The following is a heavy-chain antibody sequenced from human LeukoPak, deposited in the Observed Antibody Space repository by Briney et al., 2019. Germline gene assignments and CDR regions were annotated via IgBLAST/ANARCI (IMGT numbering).Heavy chain of an antibody. J-gene: IGHJ4*02. CDR2: ISSSSSYI. CDR1: GLTFSNYA. Sequence: GGSLRLSCAASGLTFSNYAMSWVRQAPGKGLEWVSSISSSSSYIYYADSVKGRFTISRDNAKNSLYLQMNSLRAEDTAVYYCAREDGDYGEYYFDYWGQGTLVTVSS. CDR3: AREDGDYGEYYFDY. D-gene: IGHD4-17*01. V-gene: IGHV3-21*01.